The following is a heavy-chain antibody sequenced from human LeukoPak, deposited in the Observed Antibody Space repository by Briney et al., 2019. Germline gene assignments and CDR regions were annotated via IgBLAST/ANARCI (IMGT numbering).Heavy chain of an antibody. CDR1: GGSFSGYY. CDR3: ARGKGRTYYYDSSGYSYFDY. CDR2: INHSGST. Sequence: SETLSLTCAVYGGSFSGYYWSWIRQPPGKGLEWIGEINHSGSTNYNPSLKSRVTISVDTSKNQFSLKLSSVTAADTAVYYCARGKGRTYYYDSSGYSYFDYWGQGTLVTVSS. V-gene: IGHV4-34*01. D-gene: IGHD3-22*01. J-gene: IGHJ4*02.